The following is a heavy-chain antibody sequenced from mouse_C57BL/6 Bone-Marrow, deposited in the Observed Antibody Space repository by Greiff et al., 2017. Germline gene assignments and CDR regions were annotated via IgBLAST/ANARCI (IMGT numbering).Heavy chain of an antibody. V-gene: IGHV1-5*01. CDR2: LYPGNSDT. D-gene: IGHD2-1*01. J-gene: IGHJ4*01. CDR3: NILWYPYYAMDY. Sequence: VQLQQSGTVLARPGASVKMSCKTSGYTFTSYWMHWVKQRPGQGLEWIGALYPGNSDTSYNQTFKGKANLTAVTSASTAYMELSSLTNEDSAVYYCNILWYPYYAMDYWGQGTSVTVSS. CDR1: GYTFTSYW.